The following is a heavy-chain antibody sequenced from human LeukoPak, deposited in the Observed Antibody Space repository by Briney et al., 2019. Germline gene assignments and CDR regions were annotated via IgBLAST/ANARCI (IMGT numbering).Heavy chain of an antibody. CDR2: IQSKRDGGTT. CDR1: GFTFSNAW. D-gene: IGHD1-7*01. J-gene: IGHJ4*02. V-gene: IGHV3-15*01. Sequence: GGSLRLSCATSGFTFSNAWMIWVRQAPGKGLEWVGRIQSKRDGGTTDYAAPVKGRFTISRDDSKNTLYLQMNSLKTEDTAVYCCTTHFWYNWNYDWGQGTLVTVSS. CDR3: TTHFWYNWNYD.